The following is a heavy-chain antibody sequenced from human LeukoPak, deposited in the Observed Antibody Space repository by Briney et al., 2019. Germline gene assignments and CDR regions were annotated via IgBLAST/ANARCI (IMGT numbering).Heavy chain of an antibody. D-gene: IGHD4-17*01. CDR2: TYYSWSA. J-gene: IGHJ4*02. CDR1: GGSISSGGYY. Sequence: SQTLSLTCTVSGGSISSGGYYWTWIRQHPGKGLEWIWYTYYSWSAYYNPSLKSRVTIAVATSKNQFSLKLSSVTAADTAVYYCARDLQTTVARYFDYWGQGTLVTVSS. CDR3: ARDLQTTVARYFDY. V-gene: IGHV4-31*03.